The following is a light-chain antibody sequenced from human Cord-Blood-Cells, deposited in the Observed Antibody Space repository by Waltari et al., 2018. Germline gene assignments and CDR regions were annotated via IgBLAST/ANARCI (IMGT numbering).Light chain of an antibody. Sequence: SYELTQPPSVSVSPGQTARITCSGDALPKQYAYWYQQKPGQAPVLVIYKDRERPSGIPERFSGSSSVTTVTLTISGVQAEDEADYYCQSADSSGTYVVFGGGTKLTVL. CDR1: ALPKQY. J-gene: IGLJ2*01. CDR3: QSADSSGTYVV. V-gene: IGLV3-25*03. CDR2: KDR.